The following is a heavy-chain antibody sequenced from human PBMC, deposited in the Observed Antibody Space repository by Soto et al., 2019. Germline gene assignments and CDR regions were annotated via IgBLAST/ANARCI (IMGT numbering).Heavy chain of an antibody. J-gene: IGHJ3*02. V-gene: IGHV3-7*03. D-gene: IGHD7-27*01. CDR2: IKQDGSEK. CDR3: ARDNWADAFDI. Sequence: GGSLRLSCAASGFTFSSYWMSWVRQAPGKGLEWVANIKQDGSEKYYVDSVKGRFTISRDNAKNSLYLQMNSLRAEATAVYYCARDNWADAFDIWGQGTMVTVSS. CDR1: GFTFSSYW.